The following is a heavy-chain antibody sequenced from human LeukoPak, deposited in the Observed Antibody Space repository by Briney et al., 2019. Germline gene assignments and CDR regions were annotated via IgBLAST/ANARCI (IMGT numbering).Heavy chain of an antibody. CDR2: INHSGST. Sequence: KPSDTLSLTCAVYGGSFSGYYWSWIRQPPGKGLEWIGEINHSGSTNYNPSLKSRVTISVDTSKNQFSLKLSSVTAADTAVYYCAGRASYGVLRYFDWLPKGRRFDYWGQGTLVTVSS. CDR3: AGRASYGVLRYFDWLPKGRRFDY. CDR1: GGSFSGYY. J-gene: IGHJ4*02. V-gene: IGHV4-34*01. D-gene: IGHD3-9*01.